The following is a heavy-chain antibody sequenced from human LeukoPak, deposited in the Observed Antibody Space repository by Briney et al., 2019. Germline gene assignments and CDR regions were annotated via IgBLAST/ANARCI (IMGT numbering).Heavy chain of an antibody. CDR1: GYTLTELS. CDR2: FDPEDGET. Sequence: ASVKVSCKVSGYTLTELSMHWVRQAPGKGLEWVGGFDPEDGETIYAQKFQGRVTMTEDTSTDTAYMELSSLRSEDTAVYYCATYGIAVAGIDYWGQGTLVTVSS. CDR3: ATYGIAVAGIDY. D-gene: IGHD6-19*01. J-gene: IGHJ4*02. V-gene: IGHV1-24*01.